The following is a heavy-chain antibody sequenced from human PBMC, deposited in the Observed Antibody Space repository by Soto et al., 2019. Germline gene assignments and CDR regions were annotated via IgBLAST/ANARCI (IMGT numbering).Heavy chain of an antibody. CDR3: ARENRYSVAGTTEFDY. CDR2: IWYDGSNK. CDR1: GFTFSSYG. J-gene: IGHJ4*02. Sequence: ESGGGVVQPGRSLRLSCAASGFTFSSYGMHWVRQAPGKGLEWVAVIWYDGSNKYYADSVKGRFTISRDNSKNTLYLQMNSLRAEDTAVYYCARENRYSVAGTTEFDYWGQGTLVTVSS. D-gene: IGHD6-19*01. V-gene: IGHV3-33*01.